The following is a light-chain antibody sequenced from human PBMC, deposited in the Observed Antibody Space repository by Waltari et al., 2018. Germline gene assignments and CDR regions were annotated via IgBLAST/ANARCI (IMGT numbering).Light chain of an antibody. Sequence: ETVMTQSPATLSVSPGERATLSCRASQSVSRNLAWYQQKPGQAPRLLIYGASTRATGIPARFSGSGSGTEFTLTISSLQSEDFAVYYCQQYNNWAPEMFGQGTKVEIK. J-gene: IGKJ1*01. V-gene: IGKV3-15*01. CDR3: QQYNNWAPEM. CDR2: GAS. CDR1: QSVSRN.